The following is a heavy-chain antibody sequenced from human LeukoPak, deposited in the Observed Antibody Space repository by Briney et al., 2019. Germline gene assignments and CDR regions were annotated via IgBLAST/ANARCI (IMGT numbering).Heavy chain of an antibody. CDR3: ASWFWSGYQGAFDI. V-gene: IGHV1-69*05. CDR2: IIPIFGTA. CDR1: GGTFSSYA. D-gene: IGHD3-3*01. Sequence: SVKVSCKASGGTFSSYAISWVRQAPGQGLEWMGGIIPIFGTANYAQKFQGRVTITTDESTSTAYMELSSPRSEDTAVYYCASWFWSGYQGAFDIWGQGTMVTVSS. J-gene: IGHJ3*02.